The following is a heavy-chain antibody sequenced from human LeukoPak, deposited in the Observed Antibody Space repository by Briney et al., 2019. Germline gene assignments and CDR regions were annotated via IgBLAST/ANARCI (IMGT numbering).Heavy chain of an antibody. J-gene: IGHJ4*02. Sequence: ASVKVSCKASGYTFTSYYMHWVRQAPGQGLEWMGIINPSGGSTSYAQKFQGRVTMTRDTSTSTVYMELSSLRSEDTAVYYCAFWSGLHRDLDYWGQGTLVTVSS. CDR2: INPSGGST. V-gene: IGHV1-46*01. CDR3: AFWSGLHRDLDY. D-gene: IGHD3-3*01. CDR1: GYTFTSYY.